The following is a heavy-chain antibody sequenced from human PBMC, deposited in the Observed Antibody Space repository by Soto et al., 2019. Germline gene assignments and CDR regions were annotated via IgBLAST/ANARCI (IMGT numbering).Heavy chain of an antibody. V-gene: IGHV1-2*04. CDR2: INPKSGGT. CDR1: GYSFTDYH. CDR3: ARGHSTDCSNGVCSFFYNQEMDV. Sequence: ASVKVSCKASGYSFTDYHIHWVRQAPGQGXEWLGRINPKSGGTSTAQKFQGWVTTTRDRSISTVYMELTRLRSDDTAVYFCARGHSTDCSNGVCSFFYNQEMDVWGQGTTVTAP. D-gene: IGHD2-8*01. J-gene: IGHJ6*02.